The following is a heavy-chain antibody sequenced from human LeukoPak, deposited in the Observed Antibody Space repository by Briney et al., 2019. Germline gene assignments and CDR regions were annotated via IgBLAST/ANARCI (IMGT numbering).Heavy chain of an antibody. D-gene: IGHD2-15*01. CDR3: AGGGAVCATGGCYINWFDP. CDR1: GYSFTGYY. CDR2: ISPSSGDT. V-gene: IGHV1-2*02. Sequence: ASVKVSCKASGYSFTGYYIHWVRQAPGQGLEWMGWISPSSGDTKYAQKFQGRVTMTRDTSINTAYMDLTRLRSDDTAVYYCAGGGAVCATGGCYINWFDPWGQGSLVTVSS. J-gene: IGHJ5*02.